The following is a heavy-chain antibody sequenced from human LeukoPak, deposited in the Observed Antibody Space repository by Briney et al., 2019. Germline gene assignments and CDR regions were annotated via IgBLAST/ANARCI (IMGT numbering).Heavy chain of an antibody. Sequence: GGSLRLSCAASGFAFSSYAMSWVRQAPGKGLEWVSAISGSGGSTYYADSVKGRFTISRDNSKNTLYLQMNSLRAEDTAVYYCAKAAGYSSGWYAGGYYYYYMDVWGKGTTVTVSS. J-gene: IGHJ6*03. D-gene: IGHD6-19*01. CDR2: ISGSGGST. CDR1: GFAFSSYA. CDR3: AKAAGYSSGWYAGGYYYYYMDV. V-gene: IGHV3-23*01.